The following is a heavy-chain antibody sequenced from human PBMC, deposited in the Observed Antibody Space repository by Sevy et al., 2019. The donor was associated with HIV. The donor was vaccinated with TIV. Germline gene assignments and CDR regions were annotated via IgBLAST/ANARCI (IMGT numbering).Heavy chain of an antibody. J-gene: IGHJ3*02. CDR3: ARGVQTYDAFDI. V-gene: IGHV3-21*01. Sequence: GGSLRLSCAASGFTFSSYSMIWVRQAPGKGLEWVSSISGISNYIYYADSVQGRFSISRDNAKDSLYLQMNSLRVEDTAIYYCARGVQTYDAFDIWGQGTMVTVSS. CDR1: GFTFSSYS. D-gene: IGHD6-6*01. CDR2: ISGISNYI.